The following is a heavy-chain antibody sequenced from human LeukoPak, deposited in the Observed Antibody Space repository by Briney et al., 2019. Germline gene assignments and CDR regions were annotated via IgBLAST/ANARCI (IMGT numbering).Heavy chain of an antibody. V-gene: IGHV3-30*18. Sequence: GGSLRLSGAASGFTFSTYGMHWVRQAPGKGLEWVAVISYDGSNKYHADSVRGRFTISRDNSKNTLYLQLNSLRAEDTAVYYCAKSGCTSTSCYIEYWGQGTLLSVSS. D-gene: IGHD2-2*01. CDR2: ISYDGSNK. CDR3: AKSGCTSTSCYIEY. J-gene: IGHJ4*02. CDR1: GFTFSTYG.